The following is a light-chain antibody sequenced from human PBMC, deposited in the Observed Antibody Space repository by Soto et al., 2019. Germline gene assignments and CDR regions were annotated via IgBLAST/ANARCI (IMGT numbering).Light chain of an antibody. V-gene: IGKV3-11*01. Sequence: ETELTQSKGTLSLSPLERATLSCRASQNVRSYSARYQQKPGQAPRLLIYDASKRATGIPARFSASGSGTDFTLTISDVQPEDFALYYCHQRQSCPRTFGQGTKVDIK. J-gene: IGKJ1*01. CDR1: QNVRSY. CDR2: DAS. CDR3: HQRQSCPRT.